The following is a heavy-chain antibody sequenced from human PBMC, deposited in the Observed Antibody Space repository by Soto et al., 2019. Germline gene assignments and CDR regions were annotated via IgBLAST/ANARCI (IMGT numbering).Heavy chain of an antibody. CDR2: IYYSGST. CDR1: GGSISSYY. Sequence: QVQLQESGPGLVKPSETLSLTCTVSGGSISSYYWSWIRQPPGKGLEWIGYIYYSGSTNYNPSLKSLVTISVDTSKNQFSLKLSSVTAADTAVYYCARARTGYSGYDPLDYWGQGTLVTVSS. CDR3: ARARTGYSGYDPLDY. V-gene: IGHV4-59*01. D-gene: IGHD5-12*01. J-gene: IGHJ4*02.